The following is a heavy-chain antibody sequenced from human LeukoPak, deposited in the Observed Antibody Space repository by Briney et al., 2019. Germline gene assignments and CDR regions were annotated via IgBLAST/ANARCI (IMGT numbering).Heavy chain of an antibody. D-gene: IGHD3-9*01. CDR3: ATTENLRYQNYFDY. CDR1: GFTFDDYT. Sequence: GGSLRLSCEASGFTFDDYTMHWVRHAPGKGLEWVSGISWNSGSIGYADSVKGRFTVSRDNAKKSLNLQMDSLRAEDTALYYCATTENLRYQNYFDYWGQGTLVTVSS. J-gene: IGHJ4*02. CDR2: ISWNSGSI. V-gene: IGHV3-9*01.